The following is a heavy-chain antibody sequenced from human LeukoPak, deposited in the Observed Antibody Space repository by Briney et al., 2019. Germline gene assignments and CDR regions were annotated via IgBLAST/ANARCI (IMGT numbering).Heavy chain of an antibody. V-gene: IGHV4-4*07. D-gene: IGHD3-22*01. CDR1: GGSISSYY. Sequence: SETLSLTCTVSGGSISSYYWSWVRQPAGKGLEWIGCIYASGSTNYNPSLESRVTMSVATSRNQFSLKLTSVTAADTAVYYCARESYFDSRFDPWGQGTLVTVSS. CDR2: IYASGST. CDR3: ARESYFDSRFDP. J-gene: IGHJ5*02.